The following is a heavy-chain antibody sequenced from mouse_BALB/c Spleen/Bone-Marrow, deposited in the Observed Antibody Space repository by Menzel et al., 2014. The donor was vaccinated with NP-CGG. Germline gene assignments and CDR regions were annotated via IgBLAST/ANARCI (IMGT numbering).Heavy chain of an antibody. J-gene: IGHJ4*01. CDR2: INPGSGGI. D-gene: IGHD1-1*01. V-gene: IGHV1-54*01. Sequence: QVQLQQPGAELVRPGTSVKVSYKASGYAFTNYWIEWIKQRPGQGLEWIGVINPGSGGINYNEKFKGKATLTADESSSTAYMQLSSLTSDDSAVYFCARELVRGMDYWGQGTSVTVSS. CDR1: GYAFTNYW. CDR3: ARELVRGMDY.